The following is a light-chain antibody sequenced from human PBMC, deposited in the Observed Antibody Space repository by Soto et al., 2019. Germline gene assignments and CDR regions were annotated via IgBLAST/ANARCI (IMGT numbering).Light chain of an antibody. Sequence: QSVLTQPPSASGTPGQRVTSSCSGSSSNIGSNYVYWYQQLPGTAPKLLIYRNNQRPSGVPDRFSGSKSGTSASLAISGLRSEDEADYYCAAWDDSLSGPHVVFGGGTKVTVL. CDR3: AAWDDSLSGPHVV. CDR1: SSNIGSNY. CDR2: RNN. V-gene: IGLV1-47*01. J-gene: IGLJ2*01.